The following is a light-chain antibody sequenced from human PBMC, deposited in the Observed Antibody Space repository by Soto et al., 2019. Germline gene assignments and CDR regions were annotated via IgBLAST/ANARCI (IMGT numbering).Light chain of an antibody. Sequence: EIVLTQSPRTLSLSPGERATLSCRASQSVSSSYLAWYQQKPGQAPRLLIYGASSRATGIPDRFSGSGSGTDFTLTISRLEPEDFAVFYCQQYGSSPYTLGQGSKLEIK. CDR2: GAS. J-gene: IGKJ2*01. CDR3: QQYGSSPYT. V-gene: IGKV3-20*01. CDR1: QSVSSSY.